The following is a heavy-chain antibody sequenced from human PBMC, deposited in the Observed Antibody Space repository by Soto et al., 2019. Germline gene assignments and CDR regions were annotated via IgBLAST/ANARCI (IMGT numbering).Heavy chain of an antibody. Sequence: QVHLVQSRAEVRKPGASVRVSCKASGYTFTSYGVSWVRQPPGQGLEGMGWISTYNGKTKYAQKFQDRVIMTTDTYTSTAYMELRSLRSDDTAVYYCARDIRYAFWSGDTDWFDPWGQGTLVTVSS. CDR1: GYTFTSYG. J-gene: IGHJ5*02. V-gene: IGHV1-18*01. CDR2: ISTYNGKT. D-gene: IGHD3-3*01. CDR3: ARDIRYAFWSGDTDWFDP.